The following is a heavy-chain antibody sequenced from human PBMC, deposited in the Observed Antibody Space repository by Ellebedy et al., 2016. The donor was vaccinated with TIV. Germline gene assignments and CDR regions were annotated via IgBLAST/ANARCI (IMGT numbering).Heavy chain of an antibody. V-gene: IGHV3-33*08. CDR2: IWYDGSNK. Sequence: PAGSLRLSCVASGFTFSDHYMDWVLQAPGKGLEWVAGIWYDGSNKYYADSVKGRFTISRDNSKNTLYLQMNSLSAEDTAVYYCARTCGYDSAYFDYWGQGTLVTVSS. CDR3: ARTCGYDSAYFDY. D-gene: IGHD5-12*01. J-gene: IGHJ4*02. CDR1: GFTFSDHY.